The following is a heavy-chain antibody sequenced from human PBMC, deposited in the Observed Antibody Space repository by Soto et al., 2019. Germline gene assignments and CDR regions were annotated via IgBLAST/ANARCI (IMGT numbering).Heavy chain of an antibody. D-gene: IGHD3-3*01. CDR3: ARGQRLSDFWSGYYSRRSSDEQNWFDP. CDR1: GGSISSGGYS. J-gene: IGHJ5*02. Sequence: QLQLQESGSGLVKPSQTLSLTCAVSGGSISSGGYSWSWIRQPPGKGLEGIGYIYHSGSTYYNPYLKSRVTISVDRSKNRFSLKLSSVTAADTAVYYCARGQRLSDFWSGYYSRRSSDEQNWFDPWGQGTLVTVSS. CDR2: IYHSGST. V-gene: IGHV4-30-2*01.